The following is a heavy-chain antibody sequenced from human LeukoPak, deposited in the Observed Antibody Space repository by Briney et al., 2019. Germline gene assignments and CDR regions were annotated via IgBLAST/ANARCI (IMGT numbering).Heavy chain of an antibody. Sequence: GGSLRLSCAASGFTFSSYGMHWVRQAPGKGLEWVAFIRYDGSNKYYADSVKGRFTISRDNSKNTLYLQMNSLRAEDTAVYYCANLGYCSSTSCYWRGSGGYYFDYWGQGTLVTVSS. D-gene: IGHD2-2*01. CDR1: GFTFSSYG. J-gene: IGHJ4*02. V-gene: IGHV3-30*02. CDR2: IRYDGSNK. CDR3: ANLGYCSSTSCYWRGSGGYYFDY.